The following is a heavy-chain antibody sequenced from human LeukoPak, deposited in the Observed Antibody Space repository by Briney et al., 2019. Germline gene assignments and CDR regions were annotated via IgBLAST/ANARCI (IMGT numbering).Heavy chain of an antibody. CDR3: SLYCSGGSCRQRGYYYGMDV. V-gene: IGHV1-69*13. J-gene: IGHJ6*02. CDR2: MIPIFGTA. CDR1: GYTFTAYF. Sequence: GASVKVSCKASGYTFTAYFMHWVRQAPGQGLEWMGGMIPIFGTANYAQNFQGRVTITADESTSTAYMELSSLRSEDTAVYYCSLYCSGGSCRQRGYYYGMDVWGQGTTVTVSS. D-gene: IGHD2-15*01.